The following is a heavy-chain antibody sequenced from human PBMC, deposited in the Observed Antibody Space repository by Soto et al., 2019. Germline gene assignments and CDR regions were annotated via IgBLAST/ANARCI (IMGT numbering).Heavy chain of an antibody. Sequence: EVQLVESGGGLVQPGGSLRVSCAASGFTLRSHRIHWVRQAPGKGLEWVSRIDTDGGGTSYADYVKGRFTISTDNAKNTVYLQMNGLRAEATAVYYCATVFDLWGQGTLVTVSS. V-gene: IGHV3-74*01. J-gene: IGHJ5*02. CDR2: IDTDGGGT. CDR1: GFTLRSHR. CDR3: ATVFDL.